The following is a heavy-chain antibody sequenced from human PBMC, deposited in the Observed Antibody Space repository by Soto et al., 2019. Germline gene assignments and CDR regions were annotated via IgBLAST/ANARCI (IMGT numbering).Heavy chain of an antibody. CDR3: GHGIAARLGCFDS. D-gene: IGHD6-6*01. CDR2: IYWNDDK. CDR1: AFSVTTSGEA. V-gene: IGHV2-5*01. Sequence: TQPLYLTCAFSAFSVTTSGEAGGWIRQPPGKALEWLALIYWNDDKRYCPTLKSRLTITKDTSKNKVVLIMTNMDPVDTAAYYCGHGIAARLGCFDSWGQGTLVTVSS. J-gene: IGHJ4*02.